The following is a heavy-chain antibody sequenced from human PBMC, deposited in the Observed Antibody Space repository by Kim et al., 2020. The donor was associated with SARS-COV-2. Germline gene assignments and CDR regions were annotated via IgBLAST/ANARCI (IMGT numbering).Heavy chain of an antibody. CDR2: ISVSGGRT. CDR3: AKDSSSWYGMDV. Sequence: GGSLRLSCAASGFTFSSYAMRWVRQAPGKGLEWVSAISVSGGRTYYADSVKGRFTISADNSKNTLYLQINSLRVDDTAVYYCAKDSSSWYGMDVWGQGTTVTVSS. J-gene: IGHJ6*02. V-gene: IGHV3-23*01. D-gene: IGHD6-13*01. CDR1: GFTFSSYA.